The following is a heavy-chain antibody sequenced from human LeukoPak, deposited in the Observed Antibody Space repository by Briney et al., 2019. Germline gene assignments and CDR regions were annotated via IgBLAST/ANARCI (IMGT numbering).Heavy chain of an antibody. CDR3: AKDAGSYSYGYVHYYYYGMDV. CDR2: ISYDGSNK. D-gene: IGHD5-18*01. J-gene: IGHJ6*02. V-gene: IGHV3-30*18. Sequence: PGGSLRLSCAASGFTFSSYGMHWVRKAPGKGLEWVAVISYDGSNKYYADSVKGRFTISRDNSKNTLYLQMNSLRAEDTAVYYCAKDAGSYSYGYVHYYYYGMDVWGQGTTVTVSS. CDR1: GFTFSSYG.